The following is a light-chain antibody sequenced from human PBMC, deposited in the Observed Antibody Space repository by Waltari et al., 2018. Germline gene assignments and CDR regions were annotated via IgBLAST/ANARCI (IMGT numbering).Light chain of an antibody. Sequence: EIVLTQSPATLSLSPGDRATLSCRASQSVSSYLAWYQQNPGQAPRLLIYDASNRATGIPARFSGSGSGTDFTLTISSLEPEDFAVYYCQQRSNWPPSITFGQGTRLEIK. CDR3: QQRSNWPPSIT. J-gene: IGKJ5*01. V-gene: IGKV3-11*01. CDR2: DAS. CDR1: QSVSSY.